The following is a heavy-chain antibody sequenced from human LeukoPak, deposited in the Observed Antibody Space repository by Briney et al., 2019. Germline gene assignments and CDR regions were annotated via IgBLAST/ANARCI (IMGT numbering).Heavy chain of an antibody. CDR1: ELAFSGYW. Sequence: AGGSLRLSCAASELAFSGYWMSWVRQAPGKGLEWVSAISGSGGSTYYADSVKGRFTISRDNSKNTLYLQMNSLRAEDTAVYYCAKGAAAGNAFARFDYWGQGTLVTVSS. V-gene: IGHV3-23*01. D-gene: IGHD6-13*01. CDR2: ISGSGGST. J-gene: IGHJ4*02. CDR3: AKGAAAGNAFARFDY.